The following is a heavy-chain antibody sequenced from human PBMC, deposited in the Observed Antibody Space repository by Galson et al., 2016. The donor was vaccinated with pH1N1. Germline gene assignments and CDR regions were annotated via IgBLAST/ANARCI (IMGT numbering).Heavy chain of an antibody. CDR3: AKDRGTVVTPYDN. J-gene: IGHJ4*02. D-gene: IGHD4-23*01. V-gene: IGHV3-23*01. Sequence: SLRLSCAVSGFTFSIFGMSWLRQAPGKGLEWISAISGVGDSTYHADSVKGRFTISRDNSKNTLYLQMNSLRAEDTAIYYCAKDRGTVVTPYDNWGQGTLVTVSS. CDR1: GFTFSIFG. CDR2: ISGVGDST.